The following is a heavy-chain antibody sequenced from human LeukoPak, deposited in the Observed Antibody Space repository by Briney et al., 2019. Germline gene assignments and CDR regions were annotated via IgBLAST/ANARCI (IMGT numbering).Heavy chain of an antibody. D-gene: IGHD2-2*01. CDR1: GGSISSRIYY. V-gene: IGHV4-39*07. CDR3: ARRRQLQAGFDP. Sequence: SETLSLTCTVSGGSISSRIYYWGWIRQPPGKGLEWIGSIYFSGSTYFNPSLSSRVTISVDTSKNQFSLKLSSVTAADTAVYYCARRRQLQAGFDPWGQGTLVTVSS. J-gene: IGHJ5*02. CDR2: IYFSGST.